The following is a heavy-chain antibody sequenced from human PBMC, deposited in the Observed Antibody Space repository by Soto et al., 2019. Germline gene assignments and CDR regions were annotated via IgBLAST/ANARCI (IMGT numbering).Heavy chain of an antibody. J-gene: IGHJ1*01. V-gene: IGHV3-23*01. CDR2: ISQSGGNT. CDR1: GFSFSING. CDR3: ANHRTLAAHVFQH. D-gene: IGHD2-15*01. Sequence: EVQLLESGGGLEQPGGSLRLSCAASGFSFSINGMSWVRQAPGRGLEWVSGISQSGGNTYYADSVKVRFTISRDNSKNTLYLKMNSLRADDAGVYFCANHRTLAAHVFQHWGQGTLVTVSS.